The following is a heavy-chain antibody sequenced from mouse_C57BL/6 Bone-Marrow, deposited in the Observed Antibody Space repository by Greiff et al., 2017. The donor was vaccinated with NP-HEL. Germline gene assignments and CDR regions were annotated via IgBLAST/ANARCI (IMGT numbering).Heavy chain of an antibody. J-gene: IGHJ4*01. D-gene: IGHD1-1*01. CDR1: GFSLTSYG. V-gene: IGHV2-3*01. CDR3: AKEGGYYYGSSYVYAMDY. CDR2: IWGDGST. Sequence: VQRVESGPGLVAPSQSLSITCTVSGFSLTSYGVSWVRQPPGKGLEWLGVIWGDGSTNYHSALISRLSISKDNSKSQVFLKLNSLQTDDTATYYCAKEGGYYYGSSYVYAMDYWGQGTSVTVSS.